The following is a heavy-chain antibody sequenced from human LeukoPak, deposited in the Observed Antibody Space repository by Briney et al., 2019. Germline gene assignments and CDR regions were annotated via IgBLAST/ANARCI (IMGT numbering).Heavy chain of an antibody. V-gene: IGHV4-39*01. CDR1: GGSISSSSYY. Sequence: NPSETLSLTCTVSGGSISSSSYYWGWIRQPPGKGLEWIANIYYNGNTYYNPSLKSRVTISVDTSKNEFSLKLTSVAAADTAVYYCARLPLFTSDYNPSDYWGQGTLVTVSS. D-gene: IGHD3-10*01. J-gene: IGHJ4*02. CDR2: IYYNGNT. CDR3: ARLPLFTSDYNPSDY.